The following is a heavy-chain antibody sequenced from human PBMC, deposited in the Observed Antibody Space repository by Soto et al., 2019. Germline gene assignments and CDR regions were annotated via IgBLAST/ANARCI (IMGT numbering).Heavy chain of an antibody. V-gene: IGHV3-30*18. CDR1: GFSFSTTG. CDR3: AKDLYSSDWFNFFDS. CDR2: ISHDGGAV. D-gene: IGHD6-19*01. J-gene: IGHJ5*01. Sequence: QVQLVESGGGVGQPGRSLRLSCAASGFSFSTTGMHWVRQAPGKGLEWVAMISHDGGAVHFADSVKGRFTISRDDSTNTLYLQMNSLRPEDTAVYYCAKDLYSSDWFNFFDSWGQGSLVTVSS.